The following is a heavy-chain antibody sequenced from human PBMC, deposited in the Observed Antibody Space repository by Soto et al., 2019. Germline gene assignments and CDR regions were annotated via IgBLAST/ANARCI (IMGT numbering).Heavy chain of an antibody. V-gene: IGHV3-30-3*01. J-gene: IGHJ6*02. CDR2: ISYDGSNK. Sequence: GGSLRLSCAASGFTFSSYAMHWVRQAPGKGLEWVAVISYDGSNKYYADSVKGRFTISRDNSKNTLYLQMNSLRAEDTAVYYCARNGEWSGYYLRSHYYYGMDVWGQGTTVTVSS. CDR1: GFTFSSYA. D-gene: IGHD3-3*01. CDR3: ARNGEWSGYYLRSHYYYGMDV.